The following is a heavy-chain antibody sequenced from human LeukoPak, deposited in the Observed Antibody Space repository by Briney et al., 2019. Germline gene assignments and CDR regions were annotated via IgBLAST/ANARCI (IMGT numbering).Heavy chain of an antibody. D-gene: IGHD1-26*01. CDR1: GGSFSGYY. CDR2: INHSGST. J-gene: IGHJ4*02. Sequence: SETLSLTCAVYGGSFSGYYWSWIRQPPGKGLEWIGEINHSGSTNYNPSLKSRVTISVDTSKNQFSLKLSSVTAADTAMYYCARGLSGGGATPWNDYWGQGTLVTVSS. CDR3: ARGLSGGGATPWNDY. V-gene: IGHV4-34*01.